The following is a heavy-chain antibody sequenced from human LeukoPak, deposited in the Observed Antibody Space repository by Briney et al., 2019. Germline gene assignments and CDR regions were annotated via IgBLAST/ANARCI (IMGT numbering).Heavy chain of an antibody. CDR1: GYTFTGYY. Sequence: ASVKVSCNASGYTFTGYYMHWVRQAPGQGLEWMGWINPNSGGTNYAQKFQGRVTMTRDTSISTAYMELSRLRSDDTAVYYCATTRWGIAAAGTPFDYWGQGTLVTVSS. CDR3: ATTRWGIAAAGTPFDY. V-gene: IGHV1-2*02. J-gene: IGHJ4*02. D-gene: IGHD6-13*01. CDR2: INPNSGGT.